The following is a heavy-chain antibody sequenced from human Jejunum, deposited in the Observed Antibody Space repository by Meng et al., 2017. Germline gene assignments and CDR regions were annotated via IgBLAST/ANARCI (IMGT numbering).Heavy chain of an antibody. CDR3: GRDLGGFYGV. J-gene: IGHJ4*02. V-gene: IGHV3-23*01. CDR2: ISASGGGT. CDR1: GFIFTDFA. D-gene: IGHD2/OR15-2a*01. Sequence: EVQLLESGGGLVRPGGSLKLSCAASGFIFTDFAMTWVRQAPGRGLEWVSGISASGGGTYYADAVEGRFTISRDNSKSTVTLQMHNLRPEDTAVYYCGRDLGGFYGVWGRGALVTVSS.